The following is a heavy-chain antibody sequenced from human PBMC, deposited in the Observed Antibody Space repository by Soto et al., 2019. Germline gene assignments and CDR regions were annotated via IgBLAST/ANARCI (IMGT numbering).Heavy chain of an antibody. Sequence: QVQLQQWGAGLLKPSETLSLTCAVYGGSFSGYYWSWIRQPPGKGLEWIGEINHSGSTIYNPSLKSRGTISVDTSNNQFSLKLSSVTAADTAVYYCARGLRGAARRGGGYYYYYYGMDVWGQGTTVTVSS. J-gene: IGHJ6*02. CDR3: ARGLRGAARRGGGYYYYYYGMDV. D-gene: IGHD6-6*01. CDR1: GGSFSGYY. CDR2: INHSGST. V-gene: IGHV4-34*01.